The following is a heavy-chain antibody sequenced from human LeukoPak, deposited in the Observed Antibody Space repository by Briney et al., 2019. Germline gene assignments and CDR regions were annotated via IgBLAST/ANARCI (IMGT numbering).Heavy chain of an antibody. Sequence: PSETLSLTCTVSGGSISSSYWSWIRQPAGKGLEWIGRIFTCGTTAYNPPLKSRVTMSVDTSKNQFSLKLTSVTAADTAVYYCARDFGFGSAWGQGALVTVSS. CDR1: GGSISSSY. J-gene: IGHJ5*02. CDR3: ARDFGFGSA. CDR2: IFTCGTT. D-gene: IGHD6-19*01. V-gene: IGHV4-4*07.